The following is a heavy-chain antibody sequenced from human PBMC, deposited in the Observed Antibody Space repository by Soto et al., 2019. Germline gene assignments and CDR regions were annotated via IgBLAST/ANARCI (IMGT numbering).Heavy chain of an antibody. V-gene: IGHV1-18*01. CDR2: ISPYTGNT. D-gene: IGHD3-16*02. CDR3: VMVDNFVRPTPQDV. Sequence: QVQLVQSGDEVKKPGASVKVSCKASGYIFVNYGIAWVRQAPGQGLEWMGWISPYTGNTHSATKVQGRLTMTTDTXXSTAYMDMGSLASDDAEVYYYVMVDNFVRPTPQDVGGQGTPVTVSS. CDR1: GYIFVNYG. J-gene: IGHJ6*02.